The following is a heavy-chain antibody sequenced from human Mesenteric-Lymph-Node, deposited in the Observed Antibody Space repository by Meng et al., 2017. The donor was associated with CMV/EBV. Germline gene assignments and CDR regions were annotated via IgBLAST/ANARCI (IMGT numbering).Heavy chain of an antibody. CDR1: GFTFSFYG. V-gene: IGHV3-30*02. CDR3: ARELERDYYYGMDV. CDR2: IWYDGSNK. Sequence: GGSLRLSCAASGFTFSFYGMHWVRQAPGKGLEWVAFIWYDGSNKYYADSVKGRFTISRDNSKNTLYLQMNSLRAEDTAVYYCARELERDYYYGMDVWGQGTTVTVSS. J-gene: IGHJ6*02.